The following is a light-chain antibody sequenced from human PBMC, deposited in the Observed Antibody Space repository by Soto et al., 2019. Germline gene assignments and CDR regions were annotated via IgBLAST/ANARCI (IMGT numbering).Light chain of an antibody. CDR1: QSGLYCPNNRSY. CDR2: WES. V-gene: IGKV4-1*01. Sequence: DIVMTQSADSLAVSLGERATINCKSSQSGLYCPNNRSYLAWYQQRSGHPPKLLIHWESTRESGVPDRFSGIGSATDFTLTISSLQDEDVAVYFCQQYYSIPVTFGGGTQVEIK. J-gene: IGKJ4*01. CDR3: QQYYSIPVT.